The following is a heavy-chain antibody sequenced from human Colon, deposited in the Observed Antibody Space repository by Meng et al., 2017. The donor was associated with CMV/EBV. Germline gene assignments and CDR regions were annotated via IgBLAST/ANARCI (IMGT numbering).Heavy chain of an antibody. CDR3: ASRSYTYFDSGTHASMDV. J-gene: IGHJ6*02. CDR1: GFTFSNYA. Sequence: GESLKISCAASGFTFSNYAVHWVRQAPGKGLEWVALISSHGGNQDYADSVKGRFIISRDNSKNSLYLQINSLRPEDTAVYYCASRSYTYFDSGTHASMDVWGQGTAVTVSS. CDR2: ISSHGGNQ. D-gene: IGHD3-10*01. V-gene: IGHV3-30-3*01.